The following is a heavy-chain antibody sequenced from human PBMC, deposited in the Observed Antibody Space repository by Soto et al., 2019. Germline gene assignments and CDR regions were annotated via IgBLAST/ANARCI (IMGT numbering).Heavy chain of an antibody. CDR2: VKSKTDGGTT. CDR3: PTVIGVAAAKRGLDN. J-gene: IGHJ4*02. CDR1: GFTFSNAW. D-gene: IGHD2-15*01. V-gene: IGHV3-15*07. Sequence: GGSLRLSCAASGFTFSNAWMNWVRQAPGTGLEWVGRVKSKTDGGTTDYAAPVKGRFTISRDDSKNPLFLQMNSLKTEDTAVYFCPTVIGVAAAKRGLDNCRQGTLVTVSS.